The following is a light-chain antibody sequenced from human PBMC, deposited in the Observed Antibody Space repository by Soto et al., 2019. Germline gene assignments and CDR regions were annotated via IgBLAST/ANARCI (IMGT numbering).Light chain of an antibody. CDR2: NNN. Sequence: QSVLTQPPSASGTPGQRVTISCSGSSSNIGSHTINWYQQLPGTAPKLLIYNNNQRPSGVPDRFSGSKSGTSASLAISGPQSEDEADYYCAAWDDILNGSYVFETGTKVTVL. CDR1: SSNIGSHT. J-gene: IGLJ1*01. CDR3: AAWDDILNGSYV. V-gene: IGLV1-44*01.